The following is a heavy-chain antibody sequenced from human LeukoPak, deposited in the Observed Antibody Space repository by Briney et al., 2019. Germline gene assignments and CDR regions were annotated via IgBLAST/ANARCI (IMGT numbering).Heavy chain of an antibody. D-gene: IGHD2-15*01. CDR2: IYPGDSDT. Sequence: GESLKISCKGSGYSFTSYWIGWVRPMPGKGLEWMGIIYPGDSDTRYSPSFQGQVTISADKSISTAYLQWSSLKASDTAMYYCAGGYCSGGSCQPYFDYWGQGTLVTVSS. CDR1: GYSFTSYW. V-gene: IGHV5-51*01. CDR3: AGGYCSGGSCQPYFDY. J-gene: IGHJ4*02.